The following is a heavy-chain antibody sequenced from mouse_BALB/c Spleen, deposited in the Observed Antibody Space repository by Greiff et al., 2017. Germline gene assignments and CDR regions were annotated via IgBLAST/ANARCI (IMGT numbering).Heavy chain of an antibody. CDR3: ARGDYGNFYFDY. J-gene: IGHJ2*01. CDR2: ISSGGST. CDR1: GFTFSSYA. Sequence: EVQRVESGGGLVKPGGSLKLSCAASGFTFSSYAMSWVRQTPEKRLEWVASISSGGSTYYPDSVKGRFTISRDNARNILYLQMSSLRSEDTAMYYCARGDYGNFYFDYWGQGTTLTVSS. D-gene: IGHD2-1*01. V-gene: IGHV5-6-5*01.